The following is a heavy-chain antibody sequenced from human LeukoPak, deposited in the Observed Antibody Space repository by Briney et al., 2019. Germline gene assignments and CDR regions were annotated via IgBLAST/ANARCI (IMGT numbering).Heavy chain of an antibody. CDR3: VRGDNDFRGLPY. CDR1: GFTYRNYW. CDR2: INPDGSST. V-gene: IGHV3-74*01. Sequence: PGGSLRLSCATSGFTYRNYWMHWVRQDPGKGLVWVSRINPDGSSTNYADSVKGRFTISRDNAKSALYLQMNSLRVEDTAVYHCVRGDNDFRGLPYWGQGTLVTVSS. J-gene: IGHJ4*02. D-gene: IGHD2-21*02.